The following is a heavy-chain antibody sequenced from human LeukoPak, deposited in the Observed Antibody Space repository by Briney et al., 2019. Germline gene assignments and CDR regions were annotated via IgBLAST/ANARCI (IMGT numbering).Heavy chain of an antibody. J-gene: IGHJ4*02. Sequence: GGSLRLSCAASGFIFSRYAMHWVRQAPGKGLEWVAVISNDGSKKYYADSVRGRFTIFRDNSQNTVYIQMSSLRAEDTAVYYCARIGEIESYGDLPYWGQGTLVTVSS. CDR3: ARIGEIESYGDLPY. CDR1: GFIFSRYA. V-gene: IGHV3-30*04. D-gene: IGHD4-17*01. CDR2: ISNDGSKK.